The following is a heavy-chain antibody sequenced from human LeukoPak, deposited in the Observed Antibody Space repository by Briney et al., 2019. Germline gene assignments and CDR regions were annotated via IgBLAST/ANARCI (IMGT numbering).Heavy chain of an antibody. V-gene: IGHV4-39*07. Sequence: SETLSLTCTVSGGSISSSSYYWGWIRQPPGKGLEWIGSIYYSGSTYYNPSLKSRVTISVDTSKNQFSLKLSSVTAADTAVYYCAREQQQLVPESGFDYWGQGTLVTVSS. CDR2: IYYSGST. J-gene: IGHJ4*02. CDR3: AREQQQLVPESGFDY. D-gene: IGHD6-13*01. CDR1: GGSISSSSYY.